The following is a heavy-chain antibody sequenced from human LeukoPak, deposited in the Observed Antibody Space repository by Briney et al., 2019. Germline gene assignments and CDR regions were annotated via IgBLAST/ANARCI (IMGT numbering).Heavy chain of an antibody. CDR2: ISYDGTNK. J-gene: IGHJ4*02. CDR3: ARDPLYTNSPPSYFDY. D-gene: IGHD2-2*02. Sequence: GGSLRLSCAASGFTFSSYAMNWVRLAPGKGLEWVAIISYDGTNKDYADSVKGRFTISRDNSRNTLYLQMNSLRAEDTAVYHCARDPLYTNSPPSYFDYWGQGTLVTVSS. CDR1: GFTFSSYA. V-gene: IGHV3-30-3*01.